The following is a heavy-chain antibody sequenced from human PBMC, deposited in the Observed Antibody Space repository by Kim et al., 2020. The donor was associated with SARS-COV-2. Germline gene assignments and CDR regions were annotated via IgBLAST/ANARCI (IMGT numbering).Heavy chain of an antibody. J-gene: IGHJ4*02. V-gene: IGHV1-18*01. D-gene: IGHD5-12*01. Sequence: NYAQKLQGRVTMTTDTSTSTAYMELRSLRSDDTAVYYCARDRRDGYNGDYWGQGTLVTVSS. CDR3: ARDRRDGYNGDY.